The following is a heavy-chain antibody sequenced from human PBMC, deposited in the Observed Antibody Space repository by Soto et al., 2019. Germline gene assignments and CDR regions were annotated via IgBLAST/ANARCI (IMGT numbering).Heavy chain of an antibody. CDR3: GRALPGGGDPFDY. Sequence: ASVKVSCKGSGYTFTSYYLHWVRQAPGHGLEWIGIINPSGGSTSYAQKFLGRVTMTRDTSPSTVYMELSSLRAEHTAVYYCGRALPGGGDPFDYRRQRSLVTVSS. V-gene: IGHV1-46*01. CDR1: GYTFTSYY. J-gene: IGHJ4*02. D-gene: IGHD2-21*02. CDR2: INPSGGST.